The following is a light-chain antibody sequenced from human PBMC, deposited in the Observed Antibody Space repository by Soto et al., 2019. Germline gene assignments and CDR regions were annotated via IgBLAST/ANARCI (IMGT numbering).Light chain of an antibody. V-gene: IGKV1-5*01. Sequence: DIQMTQSPSHLSASVGDRVTITCRASQTISNGLAWYQQKPGKAPKLLIFDASTLEGGVPSRFSGSGSGTEFTLTISSLQPDDFATYYCQQYSGYWGTFGQGTKVDIK. CDR3: QQYSGYWGT. CDR2: DAS. CDR1: QTISNG. J-gene: IGKJ1*01.